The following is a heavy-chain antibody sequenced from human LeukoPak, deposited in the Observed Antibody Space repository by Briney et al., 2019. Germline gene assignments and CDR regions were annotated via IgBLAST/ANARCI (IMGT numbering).Heavy chain of an antibody. Sequence: GASVNVSCKASGYTFISYYMHWVRQAPGQGLEWMGIINPSGGSTSYAQKFQGRVTMTRDTSTSTVYMELSSLRSEDTAVYYCARDSKRGFDPWGQGTLVTVSS. D-gene: IGHD5-24*01. CDR1: GYTFISYY. V-gene: IGHV1-46*01. CDR3: ARDSKRGFDP. CDR2: INPSGGST. J-gene: IGHJ5*02.